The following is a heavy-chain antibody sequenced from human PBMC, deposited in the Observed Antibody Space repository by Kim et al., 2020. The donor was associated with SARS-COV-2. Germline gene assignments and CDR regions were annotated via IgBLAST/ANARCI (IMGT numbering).Heavy chain of an antibody. Sequence: SVKVSCKASGGTFSSYAISWVRQAPGQGLEWMGRIIPILGIANYAQKFQGRVTITADKSTSTAYMELSSLRSEDTAVYYCARAPGNYYGSGSYDAFDIWGQGTMVTVSS. CDR1: GGTFSSYA. V-gene: IGHV1-69*04. D-gene: IGHD3-10*01. J-gene: IGHJ3*02. CDR3: ARAPGNYYGSGSYDAFDI. CDR2: IIPILGIA.